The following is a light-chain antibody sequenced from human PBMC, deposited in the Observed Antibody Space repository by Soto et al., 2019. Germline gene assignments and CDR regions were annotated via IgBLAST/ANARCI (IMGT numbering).Light chain of an antibody. CDR3: GTWDSSLSAGV. J-gene: IGLJ2*01. V-gene: IGLV1-51*01. Sequence: QSVLTQPPSVSAAPGQKVTISCSGSTSNIGDNYVSWYQQLPGTAPKVLIYDNDKRLSGIPDRFSGSKSGTSATLDITGLQTGEEADYYCGTWDSSLSAGVFGGGTKVTVL. CDR1: TSNIGDNY. CDR2: DND.